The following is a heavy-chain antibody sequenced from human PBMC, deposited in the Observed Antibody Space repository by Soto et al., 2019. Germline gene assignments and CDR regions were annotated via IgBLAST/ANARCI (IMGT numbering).Heavy chain of an antibody. Sequence: QVQLVQSGPDVKKPWASVKVSCKASGFTFREYGISWVRQAPGQGLEWMGWTSADNGDTNYALRLQGRVSMTTDTSTETDYMEVRSLRSDDTAVYYWARTVHEIGVERIDYWGQGSLVIVSS. D-gene: IGHD2-8*01. J-gene: IGHJ4*02. CDR1: GFTFREYG. CDR2: TSADNGDT. V-gene: IGHV1-18*01. CDR3: ARTVHEIGVERIDY.